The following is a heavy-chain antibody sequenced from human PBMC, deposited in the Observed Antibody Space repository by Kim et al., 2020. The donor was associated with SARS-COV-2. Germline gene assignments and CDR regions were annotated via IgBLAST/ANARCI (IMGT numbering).Heavy chain of an antibody. CDR3: ARGSGYNDRSAFGAFGY. V-gene: IGHV3-53*01. J-gene: IGHJ4*02. CDR1: GFTVSSNY. CDR2: IYSGGST. D-gene: IGHD6-25*01. Sequence: GGSLRLSCAASGFTVSSNYMSWVRQAPGKGLEWVSVIYSGGSTYYADSVKGRFTISRDNSKNTPYLQMNSRRAEDTAVYYCARGSGYNDRSAFGAFGYWGQRTLVTVSS.